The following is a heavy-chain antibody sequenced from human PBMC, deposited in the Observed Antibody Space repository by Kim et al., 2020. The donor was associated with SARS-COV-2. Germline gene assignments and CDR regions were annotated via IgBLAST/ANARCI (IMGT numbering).Heavy chain of an antibody. CDR2: INHSGST. CDR3: ARGDSSSRGAFDI. V-gene: IGHV4-34*01. J-gene: IGHJ3*02. Sequence: SETLSLTCAVYGGSFSGYYWSWIRQPPGKGLEWIGEINHSGSTNYNPSLKSRVTISVDTSKNQFSLKLSSVTAADTAVYYCARGDSSSRGAFDIWGQGTMVTVSS. CDR1: GGSFSGYY. D-gene: IGHD6-13*01.